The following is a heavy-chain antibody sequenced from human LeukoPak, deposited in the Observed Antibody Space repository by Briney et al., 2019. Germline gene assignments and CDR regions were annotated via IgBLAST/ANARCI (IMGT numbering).Heavy chain of an antibody. Sequence: GASVKVSSKASGGTFTIYAISLVRQAPGQGLEWMGRIIPILGIANYAQKFQGRVTITADKSTSTAYMELSSLRSEDTAVYYCARDPGGDGYNRQNPSNCFDPWGQGTLVTVSS. D-gene: IGHD5-24*01. CDR2: IIPILGIA. CDR3: ARDPGGDGYNRQNPSNCFDP. J-gene: IGHJ5*02. V-gene: IGHV1-69*04. CDR1: GGTFTIYA.